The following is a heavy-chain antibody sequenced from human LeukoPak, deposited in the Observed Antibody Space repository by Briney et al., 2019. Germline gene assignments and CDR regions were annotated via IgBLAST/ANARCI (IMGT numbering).Heavy chain of an antibody. J-gene: IGHJ3*02. Sequence: SETLSLTCAVYGGSFSGYYWSWLRQPPGKGLEWIGEIYHSGSTNYNPSLKSRVTISVDKSKNQFSLKLSSVTAADTAVYYCARDLLWVGYCSSTSCSDAFDIWGQGTMVTVSS. CDR2: IYHSGST. CDR3: ARDLLWVGYCSSTSCSDAFDI. CDR1: GGSFSGYY. D-gene: IGHD2-2*01. V-gene: IGHV4-34*01.